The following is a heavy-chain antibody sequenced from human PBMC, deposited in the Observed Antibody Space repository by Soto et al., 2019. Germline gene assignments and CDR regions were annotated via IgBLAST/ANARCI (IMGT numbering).Heavy chain of an antibody. CDR1: GFTFSSYA. D-gene: IGHD5-18*01. J-gene: IGHJ4*02. CDR2: ISGSGGST. V-gene: IGHV3-23*01. Sequence: GGSLRLSCAASGFTFSSYAMSWVRQAPGKGLEWVSAISGSGGSTYYADSVKGRFAISRANSKNTLYLQMNSLRDEDTAVYYCAKDPEGGGYSNYVDYWGQGTLVTVSS. CDR3: AKDPEGGGYSNYVDY.